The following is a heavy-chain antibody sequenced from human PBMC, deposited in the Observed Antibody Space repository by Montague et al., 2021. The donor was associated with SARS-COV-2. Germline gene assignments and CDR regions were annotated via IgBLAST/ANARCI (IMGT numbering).Heavy chain of an antibody. D-gene: IGHD2-21*01. CDR2: IHHSGSS. J-gene: IGHJ4*02. CDR3: ARLAYCGAACFFGWEIVFDF. V-gene: IGHV4-34*01. CDR1: GGSFSSYY. Sequence: SETLSLTCAVSGGSFSSYYWSWIRQPPGKGLEWIAEIHHSGSSNXNPYLKIRVTISVDTSKNQFSLKLNSVTVADTAVYYCARLAYCGAACFFGWEIVFDFWGQGTLVTVSS.